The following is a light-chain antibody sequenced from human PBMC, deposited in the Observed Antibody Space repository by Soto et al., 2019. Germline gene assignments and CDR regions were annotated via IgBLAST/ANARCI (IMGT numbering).Light chain of an antibody. CDR2: GAS. V-gene: IGKV3-20*01. J-gene: IGKJ4*01. Sequence: EIVLTQSPGTLSLSPGERATLSCRASQSVSSSYLAWYQQKPGQAPRLLIYGASSRATGTPDRFSGSGSGTDFTLTISRLEPEDFALYYCQQYDSSPLTFGGGPKVEIK. CDR3: QQYDSSPLT. CDR1: QSVSSSY.